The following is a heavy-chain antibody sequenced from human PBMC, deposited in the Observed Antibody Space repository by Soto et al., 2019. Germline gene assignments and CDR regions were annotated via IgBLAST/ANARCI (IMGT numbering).Heavy chain of an antibody. D-gene: IGHD3-22*01. CDR3: ASEPIYYNDGSGYYPLGY. CDR2: ISGRGDHR. Sequence: EMQLLESGGGLGQPGGSLRLSCVASPITVYNFAAMSWVRQTPERGLEWVSTISGRGDHRYYADSVKGRFTISRDNSKNRLYLQMDGLRVDDTAVYYCASEPIYYNDGSGYYPLGYWGQGTLVTVSS. J-gene: IGHJ4*02. V-gene: IGHV3-23*01. CDR1: PITVYNFAA.